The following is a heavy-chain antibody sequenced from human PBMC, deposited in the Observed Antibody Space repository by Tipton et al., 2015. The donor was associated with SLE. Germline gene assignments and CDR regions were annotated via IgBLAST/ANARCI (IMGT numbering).Heavy chain of an antibody. CDR1: GFTVSNNY. CDR3: AREGGAGYSSGWFDY. J-gene: IGHJ5*01. Sequence: GSLRLSCAASGFTVSNNYMSWVRQAPGKGLEWVSAISGSGGSTYYADSVKGRFTISRDNSKNTLYLQMNSLRAEDTAVYYCAREGGAGYSSGWFDYWGQGTLVTVSS. D-gene: IGHD6-19*01. CDR2: ISGSGGST. V-gene: IGHV3-23*01.